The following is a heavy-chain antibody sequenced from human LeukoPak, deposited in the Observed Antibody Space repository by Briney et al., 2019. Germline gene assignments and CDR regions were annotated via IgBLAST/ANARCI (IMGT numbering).Heavy chain of an antibody. CDR2: ISTDGSYK. J-gene: IGHJ2*01. CDR1: GFRFSSYN. D-gene: IGHD3-16*01. Sequence: GGSLRLSCAASGFRFSSYNMNWVRQAPGKGLEWVAAISTDGSYKYHGDSVKGRFTISRDNPMNTLYLQMNGLRPDDTAVYYCARSLIPGRWYFDLWGRGTLVTVSS. V-gene: IGHV3-30*03. CDR3: ARSLIPGRWYFDL.